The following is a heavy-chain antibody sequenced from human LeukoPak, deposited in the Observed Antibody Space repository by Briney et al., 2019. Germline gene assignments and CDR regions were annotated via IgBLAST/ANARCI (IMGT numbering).Heavy chain of an antibody. CDR2: ISSSSSYI. J-gene: IGHJ4*02. V-gene: IGHV3-21*01. D-gene: IGHD3-22*01. Sequence: GGSLRLSCAASGFTFSGYSMNWVRQAPGKGLEWVSSISSSSSYIYYADSVKGRFTISRDNAKNSLYLQMNSLRAEDTAVYYCARDSVTYYYDLYNNFWGQGTLVTVSS. CDR1: GFTFSGYS. CDR3: ARDSVTYYYDLYNNF.